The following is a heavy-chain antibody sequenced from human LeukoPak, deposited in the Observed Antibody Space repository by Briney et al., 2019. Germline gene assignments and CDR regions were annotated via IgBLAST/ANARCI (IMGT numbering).Heavy chain of an antibody. CDR2: IIPIFGTA. CDR3: AREGGYSSGWVDY. CDR1: GGTFSSYA. J-gene: IGHJ4*02. Sequence: SVTVSCTASGGTFSSYAISWVRQAPGQGLEGMGRIIPIFGTANYAQKFQGRVTITADKSTSTAYMELSSLRSEDTAVYYCAREGGYSSGWVDYWGQGTLVTVSS. V-gene: IGHV1-69*06. D-gene: IGHD6-19*01.